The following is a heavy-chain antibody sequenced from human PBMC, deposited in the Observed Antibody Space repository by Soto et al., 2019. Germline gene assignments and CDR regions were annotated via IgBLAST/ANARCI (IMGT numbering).Heavy chain of an antibody. J-gene: IGHJ4*02. V-gene: IGHV1-69*01. D-gene: IGHD3-10*01. CDR1: GGTFSSYA. CDR3: ARRMVRGVLAYYFDY. Sequence: QVQLVQSGAEVQKPGSSVKVSCKASGGTFSSYAISWVRQAPGQGLEWVGGIIPIFGTANCAQKFQGRVTVTADESTGPAYMELGSLRSEDTAVYYCARRMVRGVLAYYFDYWGQGTLVTVSS. CDR2: IIPIFGTA.